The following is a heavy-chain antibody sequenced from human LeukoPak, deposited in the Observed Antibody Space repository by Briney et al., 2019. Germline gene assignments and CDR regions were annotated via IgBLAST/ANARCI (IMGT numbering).Heavy chain of an antibody. Sequence: ASETLSLTCTVSGGSISGSSYYWGWIRQPPGKGLEWIGSICYSGSTYYNPSLKSRVTISVDTSKNQFSLKLNSVTATDTVVYYCARGRWPPLPTYWGQGTLVTVSS. CDR3: ARGRWPPLPTY. D-gene: IGHD5-24*01. J-gene: IGHJ4*02. V-gene: IGHV4-39*02. CDR2: ICYSGST. CDR1: GGSISGSSYY.